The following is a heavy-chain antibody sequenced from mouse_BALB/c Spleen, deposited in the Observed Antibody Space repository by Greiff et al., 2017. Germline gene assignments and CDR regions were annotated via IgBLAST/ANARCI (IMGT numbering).Heavy chain of an antibody. CDR1: GYAFSSYW. D-gene: IGHD2-4*01. Sequence: QVQLQQSGAELVRPGSSVKISCKASGYAFSSYWMNWVKQRPGQGLEWIGQIYPGDGDTNYNGKFKGKATLTADKSSSTAYMQLSSLTSEDSAVYFCARSSGKNDYDGFAYWGQETLVTVSA. J-gene: IGHJ3*01. CDR2: IYPGDGDT. V-gene: IGHV1-80*01. CDR3: ARSSGKNDYDGFAY.